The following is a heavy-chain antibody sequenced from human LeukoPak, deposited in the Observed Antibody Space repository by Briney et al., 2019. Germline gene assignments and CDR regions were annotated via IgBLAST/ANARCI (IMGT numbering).Heavy chain of an antibody. CDR1: GFSLTGHR. V-gene: IGHV3-21*04. Sequence: PGGSLRLSCAVSGFSLTGHRMTWVRQAPTRGLEWVSSISSSRFYTDYADSVRGRFTISRDSAKDSLYLEMTSLRAEDTAIYYCTRDLGRTFSYGFDYWGQGVLVTVSS. D-gene: IGHD5-18*01. J-gene: IGHJ4*02. CDR2: ISSSRFYT. CDR3: TRDLGRTFSYGFDY.